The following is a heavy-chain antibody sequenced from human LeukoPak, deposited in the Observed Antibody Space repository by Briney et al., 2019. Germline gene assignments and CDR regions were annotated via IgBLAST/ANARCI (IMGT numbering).Heavy chain of an antibody. V-gene: IGHV4-39*01. CDR2: IYYSGST. CDR1: GGSISSSIYY. Sequence: SETLSLTCTVSGGSISSSIYYWGWIRQPPGKGLEWIGSIYYSGSTYYNPSLKSRVTTSVDTSKNQFSLKLSSVTAADTAVYYCAPMYSSGWPRPNWFDPWGQGTLVTVSS. J-gene: IGHJ5*02. CDR3: APMYSSGWPRPNWFDP. D-gene: IGHD6-19*01.